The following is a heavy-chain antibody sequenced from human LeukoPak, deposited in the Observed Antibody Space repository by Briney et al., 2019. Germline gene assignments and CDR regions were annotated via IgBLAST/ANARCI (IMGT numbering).Heavy chain of an antibody. V-gene: IGHV3-21*01. CDR1: GFTVSTKY. D-gene: IGHD7-27*01. CDR3: ARDYSKRGNWEIQGDP. CDR2: ISISSNYI. Sequence: GGSLRLSCAVSGFTVSTKYISWVRQAPGKGLEWVSSISISSNYIYYADSVKGRFTISRDNAKNSLYLQMNSLRAEDTAVYYCARDYSKRGNWEIQGDPWGQGTLVTVSS. J-gene: IGHJ5*02.